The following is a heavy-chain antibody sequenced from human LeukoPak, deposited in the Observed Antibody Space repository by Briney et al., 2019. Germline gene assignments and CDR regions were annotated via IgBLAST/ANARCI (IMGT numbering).Heavy chain of an antibody. Sequence: PGGSLRLSCAASGLALSDDYMTWVRQAPGKGLESVLIMTTSGNIKSSADSVKGRFTISRDNAKNSLYLQMSSLRAEDTAVYYCGLRSGGSWDYWGQGTLVTVSS. D-gene: IGHD2-15*01. CDR1: GLALSDDY. CDR2: MTTSGNIK. J-gene: IGHJ4*02. V-gene: IGHV3-11*01. CDR3: GLRSGGSWDY.